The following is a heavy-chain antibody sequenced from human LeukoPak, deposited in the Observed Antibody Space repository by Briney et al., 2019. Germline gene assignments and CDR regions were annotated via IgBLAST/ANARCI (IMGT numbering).Heavy chain of an antibody. Sequence: ASVKVSCKASGYTFSGYYMHWVRQAPRQGLEWMGWINPNSGGTNYAQKFQGRVTMTRDTSISTAYMELSRLRSDDTAVYYCARVLGHYVWGSYRPDYYFDYWGQGTLVTVSS. J-gene: IGHJ4*02. CDR2: INPNSGGT. V-gene: IGHV1-2*02. CDR3: ARVLGHYVWGSYRPDYYFDY. D-gene: IGHD3-16*02. CDR1: GYTFSGYY.